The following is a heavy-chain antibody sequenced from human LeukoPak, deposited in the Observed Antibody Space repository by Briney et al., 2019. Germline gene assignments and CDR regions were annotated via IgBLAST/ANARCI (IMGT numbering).Heavy chain of an antibody. Sequence: GGSLRLSCAASGFTFSSYGMNWVRQAPGKGLEWVSAISGSGGSTYYADSVKGRFTISRDNSKNTLYLQMNSLRAEDTAVYYCAKGPGYYDSIGYFDCWGQGTLVTVSS. CDR3: AKGPGYYDSIGYFDC. V-gene: IGHV3-23*01. J-gene: IGHJ4*02. CDR1: GFTFSSYG. CDR2: ISGSGGST. D-gene: IGHD3-22*01.